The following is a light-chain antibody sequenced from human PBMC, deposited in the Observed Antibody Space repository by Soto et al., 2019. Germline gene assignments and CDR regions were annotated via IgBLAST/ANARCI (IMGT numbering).Light chain of an antibody. J-gene: IGKJ3*01. CDR3: QQYNNWPRT. CDR2: GAS. CDR1: QSFSSK. Sequence: EIVMTQSPATLSVSPGERATLSCRASQSFSSKLAWYQQKPGQATRLLLYGASTSATGIPARFSGSGSGTEFTLTISSLQSEDSAVYYCQQYNNWPRTFGPGTKVVIK. V-gene: IGKV3-15*01.